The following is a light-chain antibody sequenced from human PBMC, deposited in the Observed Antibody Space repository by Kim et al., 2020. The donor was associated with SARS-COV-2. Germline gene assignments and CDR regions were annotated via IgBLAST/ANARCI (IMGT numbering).Light chain of an antibody. Sequence: SPGEGATLSCRASQSVSSSFLAWYQQKPGQAPRLLIYGASRRATGIPDRFSGSGSGTDFTLTISRLEPEDFAVYYCQQYGSSPWTFGQGTKVDIK. CDR2: GAS. CDR1: QSVSSSF. CDR3: QQYGSSPWT. V-gene: IGKV3-20*01. J-gene: IGKJ1*01.